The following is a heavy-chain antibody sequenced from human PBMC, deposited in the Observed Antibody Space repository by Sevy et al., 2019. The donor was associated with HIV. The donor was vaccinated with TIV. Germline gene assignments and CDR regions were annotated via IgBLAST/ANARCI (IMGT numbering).Heavy chain of an antibody. V-gene: IGHV4-38-2*02. CDR1: GYSISSGYY. J-gene: IGHJ4*02. CDR2: IYHSGST. Sequence: SETLSLTCTVSGYSISSGYYWGSIRQPPGKGLEWIGSIYHSGSTYYNSSLKSRVTISVDTSKNQFSLKLSSVTAADTAVYYCARDSVRWYFDYWGQGTLVTVSS. D-gene: IGHD6-13*01. CDR3: ARDSVRWYFDY.